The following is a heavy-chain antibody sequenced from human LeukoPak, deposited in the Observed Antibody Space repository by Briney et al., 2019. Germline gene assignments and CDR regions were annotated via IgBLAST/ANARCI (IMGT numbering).Heavy chain of an antibody. V-gene: IGHV3-33*06. Sequence: PGGSLRLSCVASQFTFSHYGMHWVRQAPGKGLEWVAVIWNDGSNQYYADSVKGRFTISRDNSQNMVYLQMNSLRAEDTAVYYCAKDAQRGFDYSNSLEYWGQGTLVTVSS. D-gene: IGHD4-11*01. CDR1: QFTFSHYG. CDR2: IWNDGSNQ. J-gene: IGHJ4*02. CDR3: AKDAQRGFDYSNSLEY.